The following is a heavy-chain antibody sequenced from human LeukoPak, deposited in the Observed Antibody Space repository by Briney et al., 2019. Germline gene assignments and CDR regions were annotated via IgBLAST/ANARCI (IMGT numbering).Heavy chain of an antibody. CDR2: ISGSGGST. J-gene: IGHJ4*02. D-gene: IGHD3-22*01. V-gene: IGHV3-23*01. Sequence: GGSLRLSCAASGFTFSSYAMSWVRQAPGKGLEWVSAISGSGGSTYYADSVKGRFTISRDNSKNTLYLQMNSLRAEDTAVYYCAKDMTMIVVVTLFDYFGQGTLVTVSS. CDR3: AKDMTMIVVVTLFDY. CDR1: GFTFSSYA.